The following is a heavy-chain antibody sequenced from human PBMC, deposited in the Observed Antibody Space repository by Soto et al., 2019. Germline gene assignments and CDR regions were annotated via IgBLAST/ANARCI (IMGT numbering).Heavy chain of an antibody. CDR2: IYTSGST. J-gene: IGHJ5*02. V-gene: IGHV4-4*07. Sequence: QVQLQESGPGLVKPSETLSLTCTVSGGSISSYYWSWIRQPAGKGLEWIGRIYTSGSTNYNPSLKSRVTMSVDTSKNQFSLKLSSVTAADTAXXXXXRDLPFYGSGSYSLDPWGQGT. CDR1: GGSISSYY. D-gene: IGHD3-10*01. CDR3: XRDLPFYGSGSYSLDP.